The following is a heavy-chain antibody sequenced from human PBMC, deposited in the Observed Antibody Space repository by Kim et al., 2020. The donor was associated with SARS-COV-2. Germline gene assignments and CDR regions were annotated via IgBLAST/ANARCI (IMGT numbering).Heavy chain of an antibody. CDR1: GFTFSSYG. Sequence: GGSLRLSCAASGFTFSSYGMHWVRQAPGKGLEWVAVISYDGSNKYYADSVKGRFTISRDNSKNTLYLQMNSLRAEDTAVYYCAKDMSGIAVAGGFDYWGQGTLVTVSS. V-gene: IGHV3-30*18. J-gene: IGHJ4*02. D-gene: IGHD6-19*01. CDR2: ISYDGSNK. CDR3: AKDMSGIAVAGGFDY.